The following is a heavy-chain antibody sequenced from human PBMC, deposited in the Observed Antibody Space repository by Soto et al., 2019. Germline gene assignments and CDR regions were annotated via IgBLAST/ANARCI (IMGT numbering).Heavy chain of an antibody. CDR1: GGSFSGYY. CDR3: ARGPVTTAAAGTGYYYYGMDV. J-gene: IGHJ6*02. V-gene: IGHV4-34*01. Sequence: SETLSLTCAVYGGSFSGYYWSWIRQPPGKGLEWIGEINHSGSTNYNPSLKSRVTISVDTSKNQFSLKLSSVTAADTAVYYCARGPVTTAAAGTGYYYYGMDVWGQGTTVTVSS. D-gene: IGHD6-13*01. CDR2: INHSGST.